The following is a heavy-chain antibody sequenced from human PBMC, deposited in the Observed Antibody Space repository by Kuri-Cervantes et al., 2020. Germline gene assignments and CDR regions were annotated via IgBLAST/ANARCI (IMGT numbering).Heavy chain of an antibody. J-gene: IGHJ4*02. CDR1: GFTFDDYA. D-gene: IGHD5-24*01. V-gene: IGHV3-9*01. CDR3: AKDKGRGRDGYNYYFDY. CDR2: ISWNSGSI. Sequence: GGSLRLSCAASGFTFDDYAMHWVRQAPGKGLEWVSGISWNSGSIGYADSVKGRFTISRDNAKNSLYLQMDSLRAEDTALYYCAKDKGRGRDGYNYYFDYWGQGTLVTVSS.